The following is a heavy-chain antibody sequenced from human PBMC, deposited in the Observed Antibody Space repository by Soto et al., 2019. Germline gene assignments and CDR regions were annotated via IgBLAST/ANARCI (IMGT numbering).Heavy chain of an antibody. D-gene: IGHD3-22*01. CDR3: ARDMGDSSGYYTTYYYYGMDV. Sequence: ASVKVSCKASGYTFTSYGISWVRQAPGQGLEWMGWISAYNGNKNYAQKLQGRVTMTTDTSTSTAYMELRSLRSDGTAVYYCARDMGDSSGYYTTYYYYGMDVWGQGTTVTVSS. CDR2: ISAYNGNK. V-gene: IGHV1-18*04. CDR1: GYTFTSYG. J-gene: IGHJ6*02.